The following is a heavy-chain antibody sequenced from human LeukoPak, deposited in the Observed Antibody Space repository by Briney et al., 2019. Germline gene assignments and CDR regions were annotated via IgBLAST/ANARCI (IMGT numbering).Heavy chain of an antibody. J-gene: IGHJ4*02. D-gene: IGHD4-17*01. Sequence: GGSLRLSCAASGFTFGSCWMNRVRQTPGKGLEWVANINQDGSQKFYVDSVKGRFTISRDNAKNSLYLQMNSLRAEDTAVYYCARGTRVVYGDLYYFDYWGQGTLVTVSS. CDR2: INQDGSQK. CDR3: ARGTRVVYGDLYYFDY. CDR1: GFTFGSCW. V-gene: IGHV3-7*01.